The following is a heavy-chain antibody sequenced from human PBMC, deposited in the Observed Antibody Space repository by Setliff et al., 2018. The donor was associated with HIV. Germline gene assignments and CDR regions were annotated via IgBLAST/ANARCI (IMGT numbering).Heavy chain of an antibody. V-gene: IGHV3-23*01. CDR3: AKHECCGGCYYYMDV. D-gene: IGHD2-21*01. Sequence: PGGSLRLSCTAPGSTFNFFAVSWVRQAPGKGLEWISGISGCGSGSRTDYVDSVEGRFTISRDNSKNTLYLQLNSLRPEDTAIYYCAKHECCGGCYYYMDVWGKGTTVTVSS. CDR1: GSTFNFFA. CDR2: ISGCGSGSRT. J-gene: IGHJ6*03.